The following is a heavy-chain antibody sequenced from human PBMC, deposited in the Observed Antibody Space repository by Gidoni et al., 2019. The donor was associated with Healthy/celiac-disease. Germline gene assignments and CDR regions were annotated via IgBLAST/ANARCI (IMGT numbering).Heavy chain of an antibody. CDR2: IIPIFGTA. CDR3: ARDRNLRITMVRGVIGGMDV. D-gene: IGHD3-10*01. J-gene: IGHJ6*02. CDR1: GGTFSSYA. Sequence: QVQLVQSGAEVKKPGSSVKVSCKASGGTFSSYAISWVRQAPGQGLEWMGGIIPIFGTANYAQKFQGRVTITADESTSTAYMELSSLRSEDTAVYYCARDRNLRITMVRGVIGGMDVWGQGTTVTVSS. V-gene: IGHV1-69*01.